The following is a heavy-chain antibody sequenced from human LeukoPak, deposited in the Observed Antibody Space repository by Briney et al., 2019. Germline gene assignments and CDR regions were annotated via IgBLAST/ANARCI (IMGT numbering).Heavy chain of an antibody. Sequence: VASVTVSCKASGYTFTSYGISWVRQAPGQGLEWMGWISAYNGNTNYAQKLQGRVTMTTDTSTSTAYMELRSLRSDDTAVYYCARLGGSGSYSLNNWFEPWGQGTLVTVSS. CDR2: ISAYNGNT. V-gene: IGHV1-18*01. CDR1: GYTFTSYG. CDR3: ARLGGSGSYSLNNWFEP. J-gene: IGHJ5*02. D-gene: IGHD3-10*01.